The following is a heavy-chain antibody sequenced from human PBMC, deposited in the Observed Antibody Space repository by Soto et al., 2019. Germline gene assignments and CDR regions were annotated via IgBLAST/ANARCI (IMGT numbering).Heavy chain of an antibody. CDR1: GFTFSVFG. D-gene: IGHD6-19*01. J-gene: IGHJ4*02. Sequence: QVHLVESGGGVVQPGGSLRLSCAASGFTFSVFGMHWVRQAPGKGPEWVAVISHEGNRKHYADSVKGRFTISRDNAKKPLSLLMDSLRPEDAALYYCAKTITLSPSDDSRGRGALIDHWGQGTLVTVSS. CDR2: ISHEGNRK. V-gene: IGHV3-30*18. CDR3: AKTITLSPSDDSRGRGALIDH.